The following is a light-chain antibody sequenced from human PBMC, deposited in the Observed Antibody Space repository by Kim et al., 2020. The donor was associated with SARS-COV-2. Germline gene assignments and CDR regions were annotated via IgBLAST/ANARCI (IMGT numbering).Light chain of an antibody. CDR3: QVWDSSSDHPE. J-gene: IGLJ3*02. V-gene: IGLV3-21*04. CDR1: NIGSKS. CDR2: YDS. Sequence: SYELTQPPSVSVAPGKTARITCGGNNIGSKSVHWYQQKPGQAPVLVIYYDSDRPSGIPERLSGSNSGITATLTISRVEAGDEADYYCQVWDSSSDHPEFGGGTKLTVL.